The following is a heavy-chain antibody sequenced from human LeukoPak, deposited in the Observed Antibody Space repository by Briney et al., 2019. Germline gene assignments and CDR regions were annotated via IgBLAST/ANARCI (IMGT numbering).Heavy chain of an antibody. V-gene: IGHV3-7*01. D-gene: IGHD5-18*01. J-gene: IGHJ4*02. Sequence: GGSLRLSCAVSGLTFSSSWMDWVRQAPGKGLEWVASINPDGNKKYSADSVKGRYTISRDNAENSLYLQMNSLRVEDTAFYYCARDLAYSRLDYWGQGMLVTVSS. CDR1: GLTFSSSW. CDR2: INPDGNKK. CDR3: ARDLAYSRLDY.